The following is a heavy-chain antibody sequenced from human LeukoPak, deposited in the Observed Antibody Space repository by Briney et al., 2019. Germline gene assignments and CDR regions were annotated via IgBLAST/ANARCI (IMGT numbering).Heavy chain of an antibody. CDR2: ISGYNGNT. CDR1: GYSFTTYG. D-gene: IGHD3-10*01. J-gene: IGHJ6*02. CDR3: ARVRSPHYGSGLGYYYGMDV. Sequence: GASLKVSCKASGYSFTTYGIAWVRQAPGQGLEWMGWISGYNGNTNYAQKFQGRVTMTTDTSISKAYMEVRSLRSDDTAVYYCARVRSPHYGSGLGYYYGMDVWGQGTTVIVSS. V-gene: IGHV1-18*01.